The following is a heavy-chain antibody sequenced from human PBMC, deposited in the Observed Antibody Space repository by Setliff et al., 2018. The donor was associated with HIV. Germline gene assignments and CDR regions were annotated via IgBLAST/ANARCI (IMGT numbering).Heavy chain of an antibody. CDR1: GGTSKTFA. J-gene: IGHJ4*02. Sequence: GASVKVSCKSSGGTSKTFALNWVRQAPGHGLEWMGRIIPMFGTSNYAQTIQSRITIVADKLTNTAYIELSSLRSDDTAIYYCARDRGWELPHPPFFDSWGQGTLVTVSS. CDR2: IIPMFGTS. D-gene: IGHD1-7*01. CDR3: ARDRGWELPHPPFFDS. V-gene: IGHV1-69*06.